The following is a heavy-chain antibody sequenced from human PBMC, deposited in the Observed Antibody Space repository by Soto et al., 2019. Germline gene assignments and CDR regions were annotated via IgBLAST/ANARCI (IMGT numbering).Heavy chain of an antibody. V-gene: IGHV1-24*01. CDR2: FDPEDGET. CDR1: GYTLTELS. D-gene: IGHD3-22*01. CDR3: ATDTRLTMIVVGLRFQH. J-gene: IGHJ1*01. Sequence: ASVKVSCKVSGYTLTELSMHWVRQAPGKGLELMGGFDPEDGETIYAQKFQGRVTMTEDTSTDTAYMELSSLRSEDTAVYYCATDTRLTMIVVGLRFQHWGQGTLVTVSS.